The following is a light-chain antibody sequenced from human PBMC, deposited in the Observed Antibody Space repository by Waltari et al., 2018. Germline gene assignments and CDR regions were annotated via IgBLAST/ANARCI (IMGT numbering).Light chain of an antibody. V-gene: IGKV1-5*03. CDR3: QQYNDFSSLT. CDR2: KAS. J-gene: IGKJ4*01. Sequence: DTQLTPPPPHLSASVGDRVTITCRASQITSTWLAWYQQKPGTAPKLLIYKASSLESGVPSRFSGSGSGTEFTLTISSLQPDDFATYYCQQYNDFSSLTFGGGTKVEIE. CDR1: QITSTW.